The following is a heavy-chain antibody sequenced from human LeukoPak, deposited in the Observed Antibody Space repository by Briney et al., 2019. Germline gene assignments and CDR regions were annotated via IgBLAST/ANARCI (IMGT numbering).Heavy chain of an antibody. J-gene: IGHJ6*03. Sequence: GGSLRLSCAASGFTFSSYGMYWVRQAPGKGLEWVAFIRYDGTNKYYADSVKGRFTISRDNSQNTLYLQMNSLRADDTAVYYCARAGGDYGYHYYYMDVWGKGTTVTISS. CDR3: ARAGGDYGYHYYYMDV. D-gene: IGHD4-17*01. CDR1: GFTFSSYG. V-gene: IGHV3-33*07. CDR2: IRYDGTNK.